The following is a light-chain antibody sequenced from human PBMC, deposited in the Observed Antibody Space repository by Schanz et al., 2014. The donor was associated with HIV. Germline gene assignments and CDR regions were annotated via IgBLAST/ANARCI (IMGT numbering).Light chain of an antibody. CDR2: ATS. J-gene: IGKJ2*01. CDR3: QHYHNWPPYT. V-gene: IGKV1-9*01. Sequence: DIQMTQSPSSLSASVGDRVTITCRASLDISSYLAWYQQKPGKAPKLLIYATSTLQNGVPSRFSGSGFGTSFTLTISSLQPEDFAVYFCQHYHNWPPYTFGRGTKLEIK. CDR1: LDISSY.